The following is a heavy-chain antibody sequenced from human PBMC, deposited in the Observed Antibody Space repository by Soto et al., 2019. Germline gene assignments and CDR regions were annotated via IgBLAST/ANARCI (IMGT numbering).Heavy chain of an antibody. J-gene: IGHJ4*02. CDR1: GGTFSSYT. Sequence: QVQLVQSGAEVKKPGSSVKVSCKASGGTFSSYTISWVRQAPGQGLEWMGRIIPILGIANYAQKFQGRVTITEDKSTSTAYMELSSLRSEETAVYYCARERRGIVATTEFDYWGQGTLVTVSS. V-gene: IGHV1-69*08. CDR2: IIPILGIA. D-gene: IGHD5-12*01. CDR3: ARERRGIVATTEFDY.